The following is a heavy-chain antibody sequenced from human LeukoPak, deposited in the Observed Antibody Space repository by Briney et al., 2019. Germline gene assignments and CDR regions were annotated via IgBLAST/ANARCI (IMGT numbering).Heavy chain of an antibody. Sequence: GALRLSCAASGFTFSSYGMHWVRQAPGKGLEWVAVIWYDGSNKYYADSVKGRFTISRDNSKNTLYLQMNSLRAEDTAVYYCARGSQAGYCSSTSCSARINWFDPWGQGTLVTVSS. D-gene: IGHD2-2*01. J-gene: IGHJ5*02. CDR1: GFTFSSYG. CDR3: ARGSQAGYCSSTSCSARINWFDP. CDR2: IWYDGSNK. V-gene: IGHV3-33*01.